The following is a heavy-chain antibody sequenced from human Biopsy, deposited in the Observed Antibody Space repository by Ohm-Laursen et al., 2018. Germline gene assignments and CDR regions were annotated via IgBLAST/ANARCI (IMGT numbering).Heavy chain of an antibody. CDR3: ARGPYGDNAGAFDV. D-gene: IGHD4/OR15-4a*01. V-gene: IGHV4-34*01. Sequence: PSQTLSLTCAVDGGSFSGYDWTWIRQPPGKGLEWVGEFSHTGTTIYNPSLKSRLTISVDKSKNHFSLRLTSVTAADTATYFCARGPYGDNAGAFDVWSQGTVVTVSS. CDR1: GGSFSGYD. CDR2: FSHTGTT. J-gene: IGHJ3*01.